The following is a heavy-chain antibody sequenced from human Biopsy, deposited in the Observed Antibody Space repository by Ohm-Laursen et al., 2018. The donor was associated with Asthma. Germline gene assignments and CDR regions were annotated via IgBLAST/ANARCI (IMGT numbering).Heavy chain of an antibody. Sequence: EASVKVSCKSLGGTFNTYVIGWVRQAPGQGLEWMGGINSVFGTTTYPQKFQDRVTITADDSTSTVYMELSGLRSEDTAVYYCARKAGSCISRTCYSLDFWGQGTLVTVSS. CDR2: INSVFGTT. V-gene: IGHV1-69*13. CDR1: GGTFNTYV. J-gene: IGHJ4*02. D-gene: IGHD2-2*01. CDR3: ARKAGSCISRTCYSLDF.